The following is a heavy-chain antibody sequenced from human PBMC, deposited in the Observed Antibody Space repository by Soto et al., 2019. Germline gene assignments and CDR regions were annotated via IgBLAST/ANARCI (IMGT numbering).Heavy chain of an antibody. CDR1: SDSINSCGYS. J-gene: IGHJ4*02. CDR3: ARDGEGGIDY. V-gene: IGHV4-30-2*01. CDR2: IYHSGST. D-gene: IGHD1-1*01. Sequence: PSERLYLACAVSSDSINSCGYSWSWIRQPPGKGLEWIGYIYHSGSTYYNPSLKSRVTISVDRSKNQFSLKLSSVTAADTAVYYCARDGEGGIDYWGKGILVTAPQ.